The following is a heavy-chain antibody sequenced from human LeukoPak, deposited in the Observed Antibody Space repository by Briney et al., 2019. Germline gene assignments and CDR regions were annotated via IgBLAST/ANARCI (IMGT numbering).Heavy chain of an antibody. CDR1: GFTFSIYS. CDR2: ISSSSSYI. Sequence: GGSLRLSCAAPGFTFSIYSMNWVRQAPGKGLEWVSSISSSSSYIYYADSVKGRFTFSRDNSKNTLYLQMNSLRGDDTAVYYCARVQYSYGYDGSFYWGQGTLVTVSS. J-gene: IGHJ4*02. D-gene: IGHD5-18*01. CDR3: ARVQYSYGYDGSFY. V-gene: IGHV3-21*04.